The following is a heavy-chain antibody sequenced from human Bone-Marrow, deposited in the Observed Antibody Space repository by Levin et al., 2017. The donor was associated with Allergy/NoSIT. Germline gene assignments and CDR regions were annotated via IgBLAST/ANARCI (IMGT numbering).Heavy chain of an antibody. CDR2: IKQDGSEK. CDR1: GFTFNIYW. J-gene: IGHJ4*02. CDR3: ARLDYYDSSQFDY. V-gene: IGHV3-7*01. Sequence: GGSLRLSCAASGFTFNIYWMSWVRQSPGKGLEWVANIKQDGSEKHLVDSVKGRFTISRDNAKNSLYLQLNSLRAEDTAVYYCARLDYYDSSQFDYWGQGALVTVSS. D-gene: IGHD3-22*01.